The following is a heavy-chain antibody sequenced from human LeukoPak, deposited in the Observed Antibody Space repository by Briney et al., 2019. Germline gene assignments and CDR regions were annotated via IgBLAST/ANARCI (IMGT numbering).Heavy chain of an antibody. V-gene: IGHV4-30-2*01. J-gene: IGHJ5*02. CDR1: GGSVRSSTYF. Sequence: SETLSLTCTVSGGSVRSSTYFWSWIRQPPGKGLEWIGYIHHTGSTYYNPSLKSRVTISVDRSKNQFSLKLSSVTAADTAMYFCARTPTYCCCYCYYFDPWGQGTLVTVSS. D-gene: IGHD2-21*02. CDR2: IHHTGST. CDR3: ARTPTYCCCYCYYFDP.